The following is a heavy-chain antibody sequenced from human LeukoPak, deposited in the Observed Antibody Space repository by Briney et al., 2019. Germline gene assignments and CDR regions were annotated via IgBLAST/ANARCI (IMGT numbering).Heavy chain of an antibody. D-gene: IGHD3-22*01. J-gene: IGHJ5*02. Sequence: GGSLRLSCAASGFTFSSYGMHWVRQAPGKGLEWVAFIRYDGSNKYYADSVKGRFTISRDNSKNTLYLQMNSLRAEDTAVYYCAKGWVVMLGNWFDPWGQGTLVTVSS. CDR3: AKGWVVMLGNWFDP. V-gene: IGHV3-30*02. CDR2: IRYDGSNK. CDR1: GFTFSSYG.